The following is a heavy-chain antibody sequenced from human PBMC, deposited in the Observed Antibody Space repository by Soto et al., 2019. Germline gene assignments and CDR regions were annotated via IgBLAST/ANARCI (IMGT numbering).Heavy chain of an antibody. CDR3: ARDRHSYGFSG. Sequence: SETLSLTCTVSGGSISSGGYYWSWIRQHPGKGLEWIGSIYYSGSTYYTPSLKSRVTISVDTSKNQLSLKLSSVTAADTAVYYCARDRHSYGFSGWGQGTLVTVSS. CDR1: GGSISSGGYY. V-gene: IGHV4-31*03. J-gene: IGHJ4*02. D-gene: IGHD5-18*01. CDR2: IYYSGST.